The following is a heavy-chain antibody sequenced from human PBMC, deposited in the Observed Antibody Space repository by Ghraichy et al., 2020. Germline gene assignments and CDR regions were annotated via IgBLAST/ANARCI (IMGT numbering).Heavy chain of an antibody. D-gene: IGHD3-10*01. CDR3: ARRPSYGSGSYYSLFGAFDI. Sequence: GESLNISCKGSGYSFTSYWIGWVRQMPGKGLEWMGIIYPGDSDTRYSPSFQGQVTISADKSISTAYLQWSSLKASDTAMYYCARRPSYGSGSYYSLFGAFDIWGQGTMVTVSS. CDR1: GYSFTSYW. CDR2: IYPGDSDT. V-gene: IGHV5-51*01. J-gene: IGHJ3*02.